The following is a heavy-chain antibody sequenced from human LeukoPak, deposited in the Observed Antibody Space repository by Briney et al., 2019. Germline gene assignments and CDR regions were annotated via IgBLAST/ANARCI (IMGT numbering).Heavy chain of an antibody. CDR2: IKQDGSEK. CDR1: GFTFSSYW. V-gene: IGHV3-7*01. D-gene: IGHD3-16*01. Sequence: PGGSLRLSCAASGFTFSSYWMSWVRQAPGKGLEWVANIKQDGSEKYYVDSVKGRFTISRDNAKNSLYLQMNSLRAEDTAVYYCARDKAPYDYVWGTPAYYFDYWGQGTLVTVSS. J-gene: IGHJ4*02. CDR3: ARDKAPYDYVWGTPAYYFDY.